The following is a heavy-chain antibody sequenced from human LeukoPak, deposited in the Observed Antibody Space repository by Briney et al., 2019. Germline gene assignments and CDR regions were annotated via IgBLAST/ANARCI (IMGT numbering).Heavy chain of an antibody. CDR2: ISGNGVNT. V-gene: IGHV3-23*01. CDR1: GFTFSNYA. D-gene: IGHD3-10*01. CDR3: ATEKGDPPDY. J-gene: IGHJ4*02. Sequence: PGGSLRLSCAASGFTFSNYAMSWVRQAPGKGLEWVSGISGNGVNTYHADSVKGRFTISRDNSKNTLYVQMHSLRAEDTAVYYCATEKGDPPDYWGQGTLVTVSS.